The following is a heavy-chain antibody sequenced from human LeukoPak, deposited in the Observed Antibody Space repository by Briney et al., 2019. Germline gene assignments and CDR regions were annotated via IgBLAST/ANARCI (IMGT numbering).Heavy chain of an antibody. CDR3: ARGDYGGRSPFDY. Sequence: ASVKVSCKASGYTFTGYYMHWVRQAPGQGLEWMGWINPNSGGTNCPQKFQGRVTLTRDTSISTAYMELSRLRSDDTAVYYCARGDYGGRSPFDYWGQGTLVTVSS. CDR1: GYTFTGYY. V-gene: IGHV1-2*02. CDR2: INPNSGGT. D-gene: IGHD4-23*01. J-gene: IGHJ4*02.